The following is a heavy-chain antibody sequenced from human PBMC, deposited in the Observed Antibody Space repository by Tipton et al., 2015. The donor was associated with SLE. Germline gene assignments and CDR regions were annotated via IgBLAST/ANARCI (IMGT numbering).Heavy chain of an antibody. CDR3: ARAVVPAAGDY. D-gene: IGHD2-2*01. J-gene: IGHJ4*02. V-gene: IGHV1-8*01. CDR1: GYTFTCYD. CDR2: INPNSGNT. Sequence: QSGAEVKKPGASVKVSCKASGYTFTCYDINWVRQATGQGLEWMGWINPNSGNTGYAQKFQGRVTMTRNTSISTAYMELSSLRSEGTAVYYWARAVVPAAGDYWGQGTLVTVSS.